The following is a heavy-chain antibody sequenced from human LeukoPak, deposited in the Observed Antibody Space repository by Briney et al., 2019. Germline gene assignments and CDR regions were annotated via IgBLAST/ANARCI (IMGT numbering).Heavy chain of an antibody. CDR2: IWYDGSNK. CDR1: GFTFSSYG. Sequence: GRSLSLSCAASGFTFSSYGMHWVRQAPGKGLEWVAVIWYDGSNKYYADSVKGRFTISRDNSKNTLYLQMNSLRAEDKAVYYCARSGDILTAHFDYWGQGTLVTVSS. CDR3: ARSGDILTAHFDY. V-gene: IGHV3-33*01. J-gene: IGHJ4*02. D-gene: IGHD3-9*01.